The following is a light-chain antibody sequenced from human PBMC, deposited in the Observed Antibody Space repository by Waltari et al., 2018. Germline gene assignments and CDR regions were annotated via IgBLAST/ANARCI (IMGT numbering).Light chain of an antibody. J-gene: IGLJ3*02. CDR2: TNS. Sequence: QSVLTQPPSASGSPGQWVTISCSGSTANIGSNTVNWYQQIPGTAPKLLIYTNSQRPSGVPDRFSGSKSGTSGFLAISGLQSEDEADYYCAAWDDGLNGWVFGGRTRVSVL. CDR1: TANIGSNT. V-gene: IGLV1-44*01. CDR3: AAWDDGLNGWV.